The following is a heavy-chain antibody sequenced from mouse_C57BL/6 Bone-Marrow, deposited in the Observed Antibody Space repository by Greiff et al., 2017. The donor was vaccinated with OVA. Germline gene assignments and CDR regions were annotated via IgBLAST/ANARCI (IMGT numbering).Heavy chain of an antibody. CDR2: ISYDGSN. Sequence: EVKLEESGPGLVKPSQSLSLTCSVTGYSITSGYYWNWIRQFPGNKLEWMGYISYDGSNNYNPSLKNRISITRDTSKNQFFLKLNSVTTEDTATYYCARKDTIYYDYDTPFAYWGQGTLVTVSA. J-gene: IGHJ3*01. V-gene: IGHV3-6*01. CDR3: ARKDTIYYDYDTPFAY. CDR1: GYSITSGYY. D-gene: IGHD2-4*01.